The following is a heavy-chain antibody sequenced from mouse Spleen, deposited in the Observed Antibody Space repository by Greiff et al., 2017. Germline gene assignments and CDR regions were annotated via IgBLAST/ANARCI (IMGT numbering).Heavy chain of an antibody. D-gene: IGHD1-1*01. CDR1: GFTFSSYA. Sequence: EVQLVESGGGLVKPGGSLKLSCAASGFTFSSYAMSWVRQTPEKRLEWVATISSGGSYTYYPDSVKGRFTISRDNAKNTLYLQMSSLRSEDTAMYYCARHPSTVVAPFDYWGQGTTLTVSS. J-gene: IGHJ2*01. CDR2: ISSGGSYT. V-gene: IGHV5-9-3*01. CDR3: ARHPSTVVAPFDY.